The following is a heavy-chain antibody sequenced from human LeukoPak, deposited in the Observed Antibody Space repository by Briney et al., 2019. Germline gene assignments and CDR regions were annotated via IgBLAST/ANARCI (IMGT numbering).Heavy chain of an antibody. CDR3: ARSFPGITSG. Sequence: PGGSLRLSCAASGFTVSSNYMSGVRQAPGRGLDWVSVTDSGGSTYYADYVKSRLTIYRDNSKNTLYLQMNSLRAEDTAVYYCARSFPGITSGWGQGTLVTVSS. V-gene: IGHV3-66*01. CDR1: GFTVSSNY. CDR2: TDSGGST. J-gene: IGHJ4*02. D-gene: IGHD6-13*01.